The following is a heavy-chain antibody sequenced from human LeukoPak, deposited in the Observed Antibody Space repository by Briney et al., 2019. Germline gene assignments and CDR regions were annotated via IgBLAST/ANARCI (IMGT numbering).Heavy chain of an antibody. J-gene: IGHJ4*02. V-gene: IGHV3-23*01. CDR1: GFTFSSYA. D-gene: IGHD6-6*01. CDR3: AKGGGYSSSSLAYFDY. CDR2: ISGSGGST. Sequence: GGSLRLSCAASGFTFSSYAMSWVRQAPGKGLEWVSAISGSGGSTYYADSVKGRFTISRDNSKNTLYLRMNSLRAEDTAVYYCAKGGGYSSSSLAYFDYWGQGTLVTVSS.